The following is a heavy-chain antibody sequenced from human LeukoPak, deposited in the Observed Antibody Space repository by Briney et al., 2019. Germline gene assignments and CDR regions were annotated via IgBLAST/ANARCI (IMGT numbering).Heavy chain of an antibody. CDR1: GGSISSYY. CDR2: FYTSGST. J-gene: IGHJ4*02. Sequence: SETLSLTCTVSGGSISSYYWSWIRQPAGKGLEWIGRFYTSGSTNYNPSLKSRVTISVDTSKNQFSLKLSSVTAADTAVYYCARHNKGSLTPAEDYFDYWGQGTLVTVSS. D-gene: IGHD3-9*01. V-gene: IGHV4-4*07. CDR3: ARHNKGSLTPAEDYFDY.